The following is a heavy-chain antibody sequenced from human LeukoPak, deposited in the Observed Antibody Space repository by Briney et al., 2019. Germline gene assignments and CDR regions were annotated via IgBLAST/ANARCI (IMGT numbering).Heavy chain of an antibody. CDR2: ISGSGGST. CDR3: VRDLFGRDRRPFDC. D-gene: IGHD3-16*01. V-gene: IGHV3-23*01. Sequence: GGSLRLSCAASGFTFSSYAMSWVRQAPGKGLEWVSAISGSGGSTYYADSVKGRFTISRDNAKNSLYLQMNSLGAEDTAVYYCVRDLFGRDRRPFDCWGQGTLVTVSS. CDR1: GFTFSSYA. J-gene: IGHJ4*02.